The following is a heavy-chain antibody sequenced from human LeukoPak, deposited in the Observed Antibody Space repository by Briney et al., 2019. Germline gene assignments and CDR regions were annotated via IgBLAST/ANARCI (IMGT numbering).Heavy chain of an antibody. V-gene: IGHV3-48*01. CDR2: ISSSSSTI. D-gene: IGHD3-16*01. CDR3: ASKIWGGAFDI. J-gene: IGHJ3*02. CDR1: GFTFSSYS. Sequence: GGSLRLSCAASGFTFSSYSMNWVRQAPGKGLEWVSYISSSSSTIYYADSVKGRFTISRDNAQNSLYLQMNSLRAEDTAVYYCASKIWGGAFDIWGQGTMVTVPS.